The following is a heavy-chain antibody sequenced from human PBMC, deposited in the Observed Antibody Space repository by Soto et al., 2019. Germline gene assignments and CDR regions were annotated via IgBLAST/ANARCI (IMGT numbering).Heavy chain of an antibody. D-gene: IGHD3-22*01. CDR2: INSDGSST. Sequence: PGGSVRLSCAASGFTFSSYWMHWVRQAPGKGLVWVSRINSDGSSTSYADSVKGRFTISRDNAKNTLYLQMNSLRAEDTAVYYCARGEGFYDSSGYYYDYWGQGTLVTVSS. J-gene: IGHJ4*02. V-gene: IGHV3-74*01. CDR3: ARGEGFYDSSGYYYDY. CDR1: GFTFSSYW.